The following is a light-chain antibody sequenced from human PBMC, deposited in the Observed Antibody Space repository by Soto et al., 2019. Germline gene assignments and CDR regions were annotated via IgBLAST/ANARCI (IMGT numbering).Light chain of an antibody. CDR2: GAS. CDR1: QTLYNN. V-gene: IGKV3-15*01. Sequence: EIVMTQSPATLSVSPGDRATLSCRASQTLYNNLAWYQQKLGQAPRLLIYGASARATDIPARFSGSGSGTEFTLNISGLQSEDFALYYCQQYSDWPLTCGGGPKVEIK. J-gene: IGKJ4*01. CDR3: QQYSDWPLT.